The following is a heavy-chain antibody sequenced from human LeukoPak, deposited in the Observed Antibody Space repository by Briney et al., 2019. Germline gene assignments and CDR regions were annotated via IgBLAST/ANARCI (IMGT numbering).Heavy chain of an antibody. CDR1: GGSFSGYY. V-gene: IGHV4-34*01. J-gene: IGHJ3*02. D-gene: IGHD2-8*01. CDR2: INHSGST. CDR3: ARDGFFGLMTKNAHYDAFDI. Sequence: PSETLSLTCAVYGGSFSGYYWSWIRQPPGKGLEWIGEINHSGSTNYNPSLKSRVTISVDTSKNQFSLKLSSVTAADTAVYYCARDGFFGLMTKNAHYDAFDIWGQGTMVTVSS.